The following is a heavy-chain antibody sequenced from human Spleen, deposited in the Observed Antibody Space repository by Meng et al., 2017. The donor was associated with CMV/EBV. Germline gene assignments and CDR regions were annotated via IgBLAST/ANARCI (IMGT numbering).Heavy chain of an antibody. J-gene: IGHJ4*02. CDR3: ARDVGYCSGGSCSDY. CDR1: VAISSGSYD. Sequence: VAISSGSYDWRWIRQSPGKGLEWIGYIHNSGSTNYHPALKSRVSISVDTPKNQFSLRLRFVTGADTAVYYCARDVGYCSGGSCSDYWGQGMLVTVSS. D-gene: IGHD2-15*01. CDR2: IHNSGST. V-gene: IGHV4-61*01.